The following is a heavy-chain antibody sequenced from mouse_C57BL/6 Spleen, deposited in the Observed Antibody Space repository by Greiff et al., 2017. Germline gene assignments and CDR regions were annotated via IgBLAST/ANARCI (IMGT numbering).Heavy chain of an antibody. Sequence: EVQLVESGGGLVKPGGSLKLSCAASGFTFSDYGMHWVRQAPEKGLEWVAYISSGSSTIYYADTVKGRFTISSDHAKNTLFLQMTSLKSEDTAMYYCARDYGSRGFWYFDVWGTGTTVTVSS. CDR3: ARDYGSRGFWYFDV. CDR2: ISSGSSTI. J-gene: IGHJ1*03. CDR1: GFTFSDYG. D-gene: IGHD1-1*01. V-gene: IGHV5-17*01.